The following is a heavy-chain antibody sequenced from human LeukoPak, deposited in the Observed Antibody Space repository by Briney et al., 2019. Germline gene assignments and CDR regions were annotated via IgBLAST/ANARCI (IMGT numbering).Heavy chain of an antibody. D-gene: IGHD3-3*01. V-gene: IGHV3-23*01. CDR1: GFTFSSYA. CDR2: ISGSGGST. J-gene: IGHJ4*02. CDR3: ARAGLSDFWSGYPNYYFDY. Sequence: GGSLRLSCAASGFTFSSYAMSWVRQAPGKGLEWVSAISGSGGSTYYADSVKGRFTISRDNSKNTLYLQMNSLRAEDTAVYYCARAGLSDFWSGYPNYYFDYWGQGTLVTVSS.